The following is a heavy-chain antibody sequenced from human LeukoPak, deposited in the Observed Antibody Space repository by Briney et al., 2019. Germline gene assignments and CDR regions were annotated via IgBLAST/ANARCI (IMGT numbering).Heavy chain of an antibody. CDR3: ARALRFLEWFL. J-gene: IGHJ4*02. Sequence: GGSLRLSCAASGFTFSSYEMNWVRQAPGKGLGWVSYISSSGSTIHYADSVKGRFTISRDNAKNSLYLQMNSLRADDTAVYYCARALRFLEWFLWGQGTLVIVSS. V-gene: IGHV3-48*03. CDR1: GFTFSSYE. CDR2: ISSSGSTI. D-gene: IGHD3-3*01.